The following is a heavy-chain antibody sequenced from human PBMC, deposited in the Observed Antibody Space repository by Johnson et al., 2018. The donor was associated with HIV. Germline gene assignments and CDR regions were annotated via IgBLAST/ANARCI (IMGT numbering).Heavy chain of an antibody. CDR3: ARDKRRWELLRDAFDI. CDR1: GFTFSSYA. Sequence: QMQLVESGGGVVQPGRSLRLSCAASGFTFSSYAMHWVRQAPGKGLEWVAVISYDGSNKYYADSVKGRFTISRDNSKNTLYLQMNSLRAEDTAVYYCARDKRRWELLRDAFDIWGQGTMVTVSS. CDR2: ISYDGSNK. V-gene: IGHV3-30-3*01. D-gene: IGHD1-26*01. J-gene: IGHJ3*02.